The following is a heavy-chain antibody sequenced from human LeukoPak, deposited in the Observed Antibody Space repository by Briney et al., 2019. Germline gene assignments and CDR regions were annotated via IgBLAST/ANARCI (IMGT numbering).Heavy chain of an antibody. J-gene: IGHJ4*02. Sequence: SGPTLVKPTQTLTLTCSFSGFSLGTSGMCVSWIRQPPGKALEWLARIDWDDDKYYSTSLKTRLTISKDTSKNQVVLTMTNMDPVDTATYYCAHRNTAMVTDYFDFWGQGTLVTVSS. V-gene: IGHV2-70*12. CDR3: AHRNTAMVTDYFDF. CDR1: GFSLGTSGMC. D-gene: IGHD5-18*01. CDR2: IDWDDDK.